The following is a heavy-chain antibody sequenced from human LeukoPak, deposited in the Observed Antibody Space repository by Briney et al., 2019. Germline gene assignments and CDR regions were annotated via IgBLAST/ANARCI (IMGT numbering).Heavy chain of an antibody. D-gene: IGHD5-12*01. J-gene: IGHJ4*02. CDR2: INPSAGST. V-gene: IGHV1-46*01. Sequence: GASVKVSCKASGYTFTKYYIHWVRQAPGQGLEWMGIINPSAGSTNYAQKFQGRVTLTRDTSTSTVYMNVSNLRSEDTAVYYCARGPSGYHNTGGQGTLVTVSS. CDR1: GYTFTKYY. CDR3: ARGPSGYHNT.